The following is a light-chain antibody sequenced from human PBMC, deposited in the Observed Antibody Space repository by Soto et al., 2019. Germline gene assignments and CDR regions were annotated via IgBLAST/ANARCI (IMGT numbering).Light chain of an antibody. CDR1: QSISSY. Sequence: DIQMPQSPSSLSAFVGDRVTLTCRASQSISSYLNWYQKKPGKAPEVLIYAASYLQTGVPSRFSGRGSGTDFTLTIDSLQPEDIATYYCQQTYSGFSFGPGTKVAIK. V-gene: IGKV1-39*01. CDR3: QQTYSGFS. CDR2: AAS. J-gene: IGKJ3*01.